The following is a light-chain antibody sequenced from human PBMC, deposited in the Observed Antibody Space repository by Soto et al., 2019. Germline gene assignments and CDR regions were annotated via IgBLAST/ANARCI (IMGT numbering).Light chain of an antibody. V-gene: IGKV1-5*03. CDR3: KPYEYYWT. Sequence: DIQMTQSPSTLSASVGDRVTITCRASENIGRSLAWYQKKPGKAPKVLIYQASNLDSGVPSRFSGSGSGTEFTFAISPLQPDDAANYYCKPYEYYWTFGQGTTVDIK. J-gene: IGKJ1*01. CDR1: ENIGRS. CDR2: QAS.